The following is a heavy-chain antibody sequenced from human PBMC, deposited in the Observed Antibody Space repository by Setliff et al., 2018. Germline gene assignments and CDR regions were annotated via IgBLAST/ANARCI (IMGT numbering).Heavy chain of an antibody. CDR2: INHSGST. V-gene: IGHV4-34*01. CDR1: SGSFSGYY. CDR3: ASYDILTGYWGYDYYYMDV. D-gene: IGHD3-9*01. J-gene: IGHJ6*03. Sequence: SETLSLTCAVYSGSFSGYYWSWIRQPPGKGLEWIGEINHSGSTNYNPSLKSRVTMSVDTSKNHVSLKLSSVTAAATAVYYCASYDILTGYWGYDYYYMDVWGKGTTVTVSS.